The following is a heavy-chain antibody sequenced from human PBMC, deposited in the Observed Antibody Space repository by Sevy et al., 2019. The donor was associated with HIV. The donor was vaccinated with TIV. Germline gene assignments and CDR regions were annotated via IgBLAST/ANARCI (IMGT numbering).Heavy chain of an antibody. CDR1: GFTFSSYS. D-gene: IGHD3-22*01. CDR2: ISSSSSYI. J-gene: IGHJ1*01. Sequence: GGSLRLSCAASGFTFSSYSMNWVRQAPGKGLEWVSSISSSSSYIYYADSVKGRFTISRDNAKNSLYLQMNSLRAEDTAVYYCARVPSPKYYDSSGYYYQHWGQGTLVTVSS. V-gene: IGHV3-21*01. CDR3: ARVPSPKYYDSSGYYYQH.